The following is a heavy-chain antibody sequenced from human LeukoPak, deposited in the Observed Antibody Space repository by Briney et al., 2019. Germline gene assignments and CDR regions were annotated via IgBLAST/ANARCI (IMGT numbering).Heavy chain of an antibody. V-gene: IGHV3-30-3*01. CDR3: ARDLSSPRSHDAFDI. Sequence: PGRSLRLSCAASGFTFSSYAMHWVRQAPGKGLEWVAVISYDGSNKYYADSVKGRFTISRDNSKNTLYLQMNSLRAEDTAVYYCARDLSSPRSHDAFDIWGQGTMVTVSS. CDR2: ISYDGSNK. D-gene: IGHD6-13*01. J-gene: IGHJ3*02. CDR1: GFTFSSYA.